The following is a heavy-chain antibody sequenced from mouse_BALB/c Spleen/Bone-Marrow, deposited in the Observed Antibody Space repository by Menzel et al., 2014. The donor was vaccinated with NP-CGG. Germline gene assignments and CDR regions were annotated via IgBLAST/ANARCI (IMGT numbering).Heavy chain of an antibody. CDR1: GFTFSDFY. CDR3: ARAVYGNFDY. J-gene: IGHJ2*01. V-gene: IGHV7-1*02. Sequence: EVNVVESGGGLVQPGGSLRLSCATSGFTFSDFYMEWVRQPPGKRLEWIAASRNKVNDYTTEYSASVKGRFIVSRDTSQSILYLQMNALRAEDTAIYYCARAVYGNFDYWGQGTTLTVSS. D-gene: IGHD2-1*01. CDR2: SRNKVNDYTT.